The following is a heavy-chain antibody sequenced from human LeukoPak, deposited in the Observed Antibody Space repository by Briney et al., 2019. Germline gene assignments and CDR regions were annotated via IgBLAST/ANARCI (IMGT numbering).Heavy chain of an antibody. V-gene: IGHV3-21*06. D-gene: IGHD6-6*01. J-gene: IGHJ4*01. Sequence: PGGSLRLSCVASGFSFSTYSMNWVRQAPGKGLEWVSSVTGSGTTKYYADSVKGRFVISRDNAKNSLYLQMNSLRCENTAVYFCARERQLVTDYWGPGTLVTVSS. CDR3: ARERQLVTDY. CDR2: VTGSGTTK. CDR1: GFSFSTYS.